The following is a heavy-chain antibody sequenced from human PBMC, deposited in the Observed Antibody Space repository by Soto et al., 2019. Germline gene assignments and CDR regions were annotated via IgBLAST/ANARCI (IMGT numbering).Heavy chain of an antibody. D-gene: IGHD3-10*01. J-gene: IGHJ6*03. Sequence: GGSLRLSCAASGFTFSNAWMNWVRQAPGKGLEWVGRIKSKTDGGTTDYAAPVKGRFTISRDDSKNTLYLQMNSLKTEDTAVYYCTTDGRDGSGSYYSYYYYYMDVWGKGTTVTVS. CDR3: TTDGRDGSGSYYSYYYYYMDV. V-gene: IGHV3-15*07. CDR2: IKSKTDGGTT. CDR1: GFTFSNAW.